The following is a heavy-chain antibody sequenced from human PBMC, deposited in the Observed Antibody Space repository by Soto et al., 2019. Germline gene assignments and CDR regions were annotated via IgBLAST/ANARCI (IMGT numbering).Heavy chain of an antibody. CDR2: TAQDGSNQ. Sequence: HPGGSLRLSCAASGFTFSIYWMSWVRQAPGKGLEWVASTAQDGSNQRYVDSVKGRFTISKDNAKNSLFLQVDSLKAEDTAVYYCVRENYAKFDYWGPGTLVTVSS. J-gene: IGHJ4*02. V-gene: IGHV3-7*01. CDR3: VRENYAKFDY. CDR1: GFTFSIYW. D-gene: IGHD2-2*01.